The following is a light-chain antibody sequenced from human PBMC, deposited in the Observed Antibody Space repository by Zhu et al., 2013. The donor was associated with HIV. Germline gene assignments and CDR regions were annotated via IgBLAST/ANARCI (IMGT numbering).Light chain of an antibody. CDR1: QSTRNL. V-gene: IGKV1-39*01. CDR2: AAS. CDR3: QQTYSSPFT. Sequence: DIQMTQSPSSLSASVGDRVTITCRASQSTRNLLSWYQQKPGKAPKLLIYAASGLQTGVPSRFSGGGSGTDFTLTISNLQLEDFATYYCQQTYSSPFTFGPGTKVDIK. J-gene: IGKJ3*01.